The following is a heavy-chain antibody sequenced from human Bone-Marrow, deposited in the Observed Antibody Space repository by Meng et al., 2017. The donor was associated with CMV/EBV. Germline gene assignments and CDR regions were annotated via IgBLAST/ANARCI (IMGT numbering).Heavy chain of an antibody. CDR3: AKDSAEYSSSSDY. Sequence: ESLKISCAASGFTFSSYAMSWVRQAPGKGLEWVSAISGSGGSTYYADAVKGRFNISRDNSKNTLYLQMNSLRAEDTAVYYCAKDSAEYSSSSDYWGQGTLVTVSS. V-gene: IGHV3-23*01. CDR2: ISGSGGST. J-gene: IGHJ4*02. CDR1: GFTFSSYA. D-gene: IGHD6-6*01.